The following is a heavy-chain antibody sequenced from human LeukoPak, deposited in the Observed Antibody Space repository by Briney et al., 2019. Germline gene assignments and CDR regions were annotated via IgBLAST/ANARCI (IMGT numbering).Heavy chain of an antibody. J-gene: IGHJ3*02. CDR1: GFTFSGSA. D-gene: IGHD3-22*01. Sequence: GGSLRLSCAASGFTFSGSAMHWVRQASGKGLEWVGRIRSKANSYATAYAASVKGRFTISRDDSKNTAYLKMNSLKTEDTAVYYCTRTYYYDGSGRGGAFDIWGQGTMVTVSS. CDR2: IRSKANSYAT. CDR3: TRTYYYDGSGRGGAFDI. V-gene: IGHV3-73*01.